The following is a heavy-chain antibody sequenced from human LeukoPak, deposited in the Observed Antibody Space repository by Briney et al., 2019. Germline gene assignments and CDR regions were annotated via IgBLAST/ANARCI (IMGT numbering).Heavy chain of an antibody. CDR3: AKDDPKSGSHTFGGFDY. D-gene: IGHD3-10*01. Sequence: GGSLRLSCAASGFTFSSYAMSWVRQAPGKGLEWVSAISGSGGSTYYADSVKGRFTISRDNSKNTLYLQMNSLRAEDTAVYYCAKDDPKSGSHTFGGFDYWGQGTLVTVSS. V-gene: IGHV3-23*01. J-gene: IGHJ4*02. CDR1: GFTFSSYA. CDR2: ISGSGGST.